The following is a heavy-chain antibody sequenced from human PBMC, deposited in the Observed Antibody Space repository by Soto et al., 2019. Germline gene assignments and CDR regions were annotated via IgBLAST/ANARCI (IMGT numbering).Heavy chain of an antibody. D-gene: IGHD3-3*01. Sequence: GASVKVSCKASGYTFTSYGISWVRQAPGQGLEWMGWISAYNGNTNYAQKLQGRVTMTTDTSTSTAYMELRSLRSDDTAVYYCARDRRGRITIFGVVTPNYYFDYWGQGTLVTAPQ. CDR3: ARDRRGRITIFGVVTPNYYFDY. CDR2: ISAYNGNT. J-gene: IGHJ4*02. V-gene: IGHV1-18*01. CDR1: GYTFTSYG.